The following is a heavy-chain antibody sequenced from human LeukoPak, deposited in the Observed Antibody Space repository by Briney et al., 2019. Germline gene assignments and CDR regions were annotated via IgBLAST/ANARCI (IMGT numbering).Heavy chain of an antibody. CDR2: INHSGST. CDR3: ARRKRGYSYGRQVYYYMDV. V-gene: IGHV4-34*01. D-gene: IGHD5-18*01. Sequence: SETLSLTCAVYGGSFSGYYWSWIRQPPGKGLEWIGEINHSGSTNYNPSLKSRVTISVDTSKNQFSLKLSSVTAADTAVYYCARRKRGYSYGRQVYYYMDVWGKGTTVTVSS. CDR1: GGSFSGYY. J-gene: IGHJ6*03.